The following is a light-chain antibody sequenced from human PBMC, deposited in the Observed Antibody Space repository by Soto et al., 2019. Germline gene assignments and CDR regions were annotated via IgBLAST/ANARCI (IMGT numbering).Light chain of an antibody. CDR3: SSYTSASALAI. J-gene: IGLJ2*01. Sequence: QSALTQPRSVSGSPGQSVTISGTGTSNDVGGYNYISWNQRHPGKAPKLMIYDVTKRPSGVPDPFSGSKSGNTASLTISGLQVEDEAHYFCSSYTSASALAIFGGGTKLTVL. V-gene: IGLV2-11*01. CDR1: SNDVGGYNY. CDR2: DVT.